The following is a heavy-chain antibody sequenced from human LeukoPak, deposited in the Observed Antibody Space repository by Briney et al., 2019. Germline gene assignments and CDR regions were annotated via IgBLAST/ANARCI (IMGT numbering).Heavy chain of an antibody. J-gene: IGHJ4*02. Sequence: SVKVSRTGSAYTFTCYYMHWVRLAPGPGLERVGWINPNSGGTNYAQKFQGRVTMTRDTSISTAYMELSRLRSDDTAVYYCARDLYHPQQKLRSDYWGQGTLVTVSS. CDR3: ARDLYHPQQKLRSDY. D-gene: IGHD1-14*01. CDR1: AYTFTCYY. V-gene: IGHV1-2*02. CDR2: INPNSGGT.